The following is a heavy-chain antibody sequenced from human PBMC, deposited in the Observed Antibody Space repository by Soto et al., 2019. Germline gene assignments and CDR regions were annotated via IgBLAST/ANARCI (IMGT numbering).Heavy chain of an antibody. CDR3: ARAPEDYYGMDV. CDR2: IWYDGSNK. Sequence: GGSLRLSCAASGFTFSSYGMHWVRQAPGKGLEWVAVIWYDGSNKYYADSVKGRFTISRDNSKNTLYLQMNSLRAEDTAVYYCARAPEDYYGMDVWGQGTTVTVSS. CDR1: GFTFSSYG. V-gene: IGHV3-33*01. J-gene: IGHJ6*02.